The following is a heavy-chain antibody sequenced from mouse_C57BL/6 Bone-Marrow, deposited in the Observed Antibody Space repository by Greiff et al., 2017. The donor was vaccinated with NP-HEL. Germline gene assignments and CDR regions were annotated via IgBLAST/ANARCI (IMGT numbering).Heavy chain of an antibody. Sequence: VQLKQSGAELVRPGASVKLSCTVSGFNIKDDYMHWVKQRPEQGLEWIGWIDPENGDTDYASKFQGKATITADTSSNTAYLQLSSLTSEDTAVYYCTTGGSSPYAMDYWGQGTSVTVSS. V-gene: IGHV14-4*01. CDR3: TTGGSSPYAMDY. CDR1: GFNIKDDY. CDR2: IDPENGDT. D-gene: IGHD1-1*01. J-gene: IGHJ4*01.